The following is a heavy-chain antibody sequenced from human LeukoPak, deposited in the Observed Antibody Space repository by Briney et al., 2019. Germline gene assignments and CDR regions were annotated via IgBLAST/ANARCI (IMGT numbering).Heavy chain of an antibody. D-gene: IGHD3-3*02. Sequence: GGSLRLSCAAAGFSFSTNPMSWVRQAPGKGLDWGSAISRDKTYYADSVKGRVTISRDNSTNTVDLHMNSPRAEDTAIYYCVKEHVDRAFTRSFEIWGQGIVVTVSS. CDR1: GFSFSTNP. V-gene: IGHV3-23*01. CDR3: VKEHVDRAFTRSFEI. J-gene: IGHJ3*02. CDR2: ISRDKT.